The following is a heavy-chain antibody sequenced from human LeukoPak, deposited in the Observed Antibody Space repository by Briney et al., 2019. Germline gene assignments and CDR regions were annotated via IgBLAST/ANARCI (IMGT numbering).Heavy chain of an antibody. D-gene: IGHD1-7*01. V-gene: IGHV3-48*01. Sequence: GGSLRLSCTASGLSFSDYSMNWVRQAPGKGLKWVSYISSTGNPRQYAASVEGRFTISSDNAKNSLYLQMNSLRAEDTAVYYCARDGEAYGWNYAFDYWGQGTLVTVSS. CDR2: ISSTGNPR. CDR1: GLSFSDYS. CDR3: ARDGEAYGWNYAFDY. J-gene: IGHJ4*02.